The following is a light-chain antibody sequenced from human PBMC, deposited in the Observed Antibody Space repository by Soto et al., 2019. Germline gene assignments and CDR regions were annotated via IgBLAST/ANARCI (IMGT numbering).Light chain of an antibody. CDR1: QSVGSD. J-gene: IGKJ1*01. Sequence: EIVMTQSPATLSVSPGARATLSCRASQSVGSDLVWYRQKPGQAPRLLIYGASTRATGVPDRFSGSGSGTVFTLTSSSLHSDYCAGDHCQQYLDWPRTSGQGTKV. CDR2: GAS. V-gene: IGKV3-15*01. CDR3: QQYLDWPRT.